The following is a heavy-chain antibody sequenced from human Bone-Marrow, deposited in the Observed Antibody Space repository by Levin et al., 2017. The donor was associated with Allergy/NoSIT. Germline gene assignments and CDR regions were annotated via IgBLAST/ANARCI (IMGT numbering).Heavy chain of an antibody. CDR3: ARVSSGAFDY. CDR1: GASINRYY. D-gene: IGHD4/OR15-4a*01. V-gene: IGHV4-59*01. CDR2: IFYGGST. J-gene: IGHJ4*02. Sequence: SETLSLTCTLSGASINRYYWAWIRQPPGKGLEWIGHIFYGGSTDYNASLRSRVSLSVDTSKNQFYLSVKSATAADTAVYFCARVSSGAFDYWGQGILVTVSS.